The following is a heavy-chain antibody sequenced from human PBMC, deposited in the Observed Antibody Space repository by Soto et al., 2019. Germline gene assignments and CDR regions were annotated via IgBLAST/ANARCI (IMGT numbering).Heavy chain of an antibody. D-gene: IGHD6-19*01. CDR3: ARGPSGWFGYDY. V-gene: IGHV3-74*01. CDR1: GFTFSTSW. Sequence: GSLILSCAASGFTFSTSWMHWVRQAAGKGLVWVSRINSDASTTNYADSVKGRFTISRDNAKNTLYLQMDSLTAEDTAVYYCARGPSGWFGYDYWGQGTLVTVSS. CDR2: INSDASTT. J-gene: IGHJ4*02.